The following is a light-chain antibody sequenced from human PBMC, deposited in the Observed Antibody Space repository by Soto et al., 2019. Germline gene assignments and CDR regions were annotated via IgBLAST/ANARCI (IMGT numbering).Light chain of an antibody. CDR3: QQRNQWPIT. Sequence: EIVMTQAPATLSVSPGETASLSCTASQSAANFLAWYQQKPGQAPRLLIHYISTRATGIPSRFSVSGSGTQFPLAINSLQSEDSAVYYCQQRNQWPITFGQGTRLEI. V-gene: IGKV3D-15*01. CDR2: YIS. J-gene: IGKJ5*01. CDR1: QSAANF.